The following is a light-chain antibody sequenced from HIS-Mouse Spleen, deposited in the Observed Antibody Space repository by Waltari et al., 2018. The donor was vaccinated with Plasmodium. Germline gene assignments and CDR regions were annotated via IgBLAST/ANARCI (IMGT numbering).Light chain of an antibody. Sequence: SALTQPRSVSGSPGQSVTISCTGTSRDVGGSNSVSWYQQHPGKAPKLMIYDVSKRPSGVPDRFSGSKSGNTASLTISGLQAEDEADYYCCSYAGSYTYVFGTGTKVTVL. CDR1: SRDVGGSNS. CDR2: DVS. CDR3: CSYAGSYTYV. J-gene: IGLJ1*01. V-gene: IGLV2-11*01.